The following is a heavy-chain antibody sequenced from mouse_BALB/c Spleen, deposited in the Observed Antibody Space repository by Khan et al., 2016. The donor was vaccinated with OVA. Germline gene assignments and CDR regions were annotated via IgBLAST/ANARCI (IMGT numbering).Heavy chain of an antibody. CDR3: ARQPYYHYNIMDY. Sequence: QVQLKESGPGLVAPSQSLSITCTISGFSLTNYGVHWVRQPPGKGLEWLVVIWSDGSTTYNSDLKSRQTISKDNSKSQVFLKMNSLQTDDTAMYFCARQPYYHYNIMDYWGQGTSVTVSS. J-gene: IGHJ4*01. V-gene: IGHV2-6-1*01. CDR2: IWSDGST. D-gene: IGHD2-10*01. CDR1: GFSLTNYG.